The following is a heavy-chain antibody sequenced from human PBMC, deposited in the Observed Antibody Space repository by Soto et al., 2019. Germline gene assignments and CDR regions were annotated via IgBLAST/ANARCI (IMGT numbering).Heavy chain of an antibody. D-gene: IGHD6-13*01. CDR1: GGSISSRDYY. V-gene: IGHV4-30-4*01. J-gene: IGHJ6*02. Sequence: ASETLSLTCTVSGGSISSRDYYWSWIRQPPGKGLEWIGYISYSGSTYYNPSLNSRVTISLDTSKSQFSLKLGSVTAADTAVYYCARYSNTALSGMDVWGQGTTVTVSS. CDR2: ISYSGST. CDR3: ARYSNTALSGMDV.